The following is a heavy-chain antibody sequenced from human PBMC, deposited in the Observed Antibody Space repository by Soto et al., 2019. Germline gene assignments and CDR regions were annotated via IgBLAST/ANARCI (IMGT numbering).Heavy chain of an antibody. CDR1: GFTFSNAW. J-gene: IGHJ4*02. CDR2: IKSKTDGGTT. D-gene: IGHD6-25*01. V-gene: IGHV3-15*01. Sequence: GGSLRLSCAASGFTFSNAWMRWVRQAPGKGLEWVGRIKSKTDGGTTDYAAPVKGRVTIARDDSKNTLYLQMHSLKTEDTALYYCRSSAYDYWGQGTLVTVSS. CDR3: RSSAYDY.